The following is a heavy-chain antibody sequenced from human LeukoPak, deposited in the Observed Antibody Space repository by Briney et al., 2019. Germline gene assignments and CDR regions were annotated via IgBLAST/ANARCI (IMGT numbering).Heavy chain of an antibody. D-gene: IGHD1-1*01. J-gene: IGHJ4*02. CDR3: AIATTF. CDR1: GFTVSSNY. CDR2: IYSDSSA. Sequence: GGSLRLSCAASGFTVSSNYMTWVRQAPGKGLEWVSVIYSDSSAYYADSVKGRFTISTDNARNTLYLQMNSLRAEDTAKYYCAIATTFWGQGTLVTVSS. V-gene: IGHV3-66*01.